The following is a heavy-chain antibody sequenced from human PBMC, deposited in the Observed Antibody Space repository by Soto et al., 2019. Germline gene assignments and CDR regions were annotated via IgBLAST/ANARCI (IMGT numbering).Heavy chain of an antibody. Sequence: GGSLRLSCAASGFTFSSYAMHWVRQAPGKGLEWVAVISYDGSNKYYADSVNGRFTISRDNSTNTLYLQMNSLRAEDTAVYYCGRGHMIEPYGMDVWGQGTTVTVSS. CDR2: ISYDGSNK. D-gene: IGHD3-22*01. CDR3: GRGHMIEPYGMDV. J-gene: IGHJ6*02. V-gene: IGHV3-30-3*01. CDR1: GFTFSSYA.